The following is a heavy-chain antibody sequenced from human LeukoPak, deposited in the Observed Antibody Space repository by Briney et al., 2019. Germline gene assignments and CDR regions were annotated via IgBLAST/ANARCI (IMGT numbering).Heavy chain of an antibody. J-gene: IGHJ4*02. CDR2: INPSGGST. CDR3: ARDRGSGWYEGVFGY. V-gene: IGHV1-46*01. D-gene: IGHD6-19*01. Sequence: ASVKVSCKASGYTFTSYYMHWVRQAPGQGLEWMGIINPSGGSTSYAQKFQGRVTMTRDTSTSTVYMELSSLRSEDTAVYYCARDRGSGWYEGVFGYWGQGTLVTVSS. CDR1: GYTFTSYY.